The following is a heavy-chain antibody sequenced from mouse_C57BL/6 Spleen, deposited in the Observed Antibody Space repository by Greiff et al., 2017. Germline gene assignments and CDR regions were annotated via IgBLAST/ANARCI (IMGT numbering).Heavy chain of an antibody. J-gene: IGHJ3*01. CDR2: INPSDGYT. V-gene: IGHV1-7*01. D-gene: IGHD2-4*01. CDR1: GYTFTSYW. Sequence: QVHVKQSGAELAKPGASVKLSCKASGYTFTSYWMHWVKQRPGQGLEWIGYINPSDGYTKYNQQFKDKATLTADKSSSTAYMQLSSLTYEDAAVYYCAREDDYDWFAYWGQGTLVTVSA. CDR3: AREDDYDWFAY.